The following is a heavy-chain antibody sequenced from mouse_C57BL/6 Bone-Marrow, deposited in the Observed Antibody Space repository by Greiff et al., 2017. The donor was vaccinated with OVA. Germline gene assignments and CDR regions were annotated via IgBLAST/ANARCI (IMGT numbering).Heavy chain of an antibody. CDR1: GFTFSSYA. D-gene: IGHD3-2*02. CDR2: ISDGGSYT. CDR3: AAAQVGFDY. J-gene: IGHJ2*01. V-gene: IGHV5-4*01. Sequence: EVQLQESGGGLVKPGGSLKLSCAASGFTFSSYAMSWVRQTPEKRLEWVATISDGGSYTYYPDNVKGRFTISRDNAKNNLYLQMSHLKSEDTAMYYCAAAQVGFDYWGQGTTLTVSS.